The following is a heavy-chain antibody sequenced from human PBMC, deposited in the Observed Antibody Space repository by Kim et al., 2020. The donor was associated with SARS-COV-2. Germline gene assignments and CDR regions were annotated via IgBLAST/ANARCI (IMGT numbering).Heavy chain of an antibody. D-gene: IGHD3-10*01. V-gene: IGHV1-2*04. J-gene: IGHJ5*02. CDR1: GYTFTGYY. CDR3: ARDLTSYYYGSGTQNWFDP. CDR2: INPNSGGT. Sequence: ASVKVSCKASGYTFTGYYMHWVRQAPGQGLEWMGWINPNSGGTNYAQKFQGWVTMTRDTSISTAYMELSRLRSDDTAVYYCARDLTSYYYGSGTQNWFDPWGQGTLVTVSS.